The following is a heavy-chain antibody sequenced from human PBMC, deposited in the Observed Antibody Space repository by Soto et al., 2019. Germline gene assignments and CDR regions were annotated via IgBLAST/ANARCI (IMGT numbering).Heavy chain of an antibody. Sequence: EVQLLESGGGLVQPGGSLRLSCAASGFTFSAYAMNWVRQAPGKGLEWVSTISSGGSTFSAGSVKGRFTIFRDNSKNTLYLQMDSLSADDTAIYYCARDPHDFSLYYFDYWGQGILVTVSS. CDR3: ARDPHDFSLYYFDY. CDR1: GFTFSAYA. D-gene: IGHD3-3*01. CDR2: ISSGGST. V-gene: IGHV3-23*01. J-gene: IGHJ4*02.